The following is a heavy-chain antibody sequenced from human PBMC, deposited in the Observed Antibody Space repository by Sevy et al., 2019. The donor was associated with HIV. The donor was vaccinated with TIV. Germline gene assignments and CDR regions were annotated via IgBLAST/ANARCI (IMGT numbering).Heavy chain of an antibody. J-gene: IGHJ4*02. Sequence: GGSLRLSCAASGFTFSDYDMHWVRQAPGKGLEWVAVMSHDGNYKNHADSVKVRFTISRDNFKNTLYLQMNSLRVEDXXXYXXXXXXXXXGDCYYLDYWGQGAPVTVSS. CDR3: XXXXXXXGDCYYLDY. CDR2: MSHDGNYK. CDR1: GFTFSDYD. V-gene: IGHV3-30*04. D-gene: IGHD2-21*02.